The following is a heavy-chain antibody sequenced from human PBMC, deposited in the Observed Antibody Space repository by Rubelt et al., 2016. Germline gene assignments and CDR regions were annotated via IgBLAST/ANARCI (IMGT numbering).Heavy chain of an antibody. Sequence: QVRLQESGPGLVKPSETLSLTCTVSGGSISPYYWTWIRQPPGKGLEWIGYIYYSRSTNYNPSLRSRVTISVEPTHNPFSRRLRALTATDTALYYCARAHYTTYDSPFDYWGQGTLVTVSS. V-gene: IGHV4-59*01. CDR3: ARAHYTTYDSPFDY. D-gene: IGHD5-12*01. CDR2: IYYSRST. J-gene: IGHJ4*02. CDR1: GGSISPYY.